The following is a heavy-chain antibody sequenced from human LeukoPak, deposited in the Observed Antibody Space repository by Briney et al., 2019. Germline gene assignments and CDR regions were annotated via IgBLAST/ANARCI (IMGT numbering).Heavy chain of an antibody. CDR2: ISGTGANT. V-gene: IGHV3-23*01. J-gene: IGHJ2*01. D-gene: IGHD4-17*01. CDR1: GFTFDNFA. CDR3: AKRDTVPYFDL. Sequence: PGGSLRLSCAASGFTFDNFAMSWVRQAPGRGLEWVSAISGTGANTYYAASVKGRFTISRDNSKNTLYLQMNSMRAEDTAVYYCAKRDTVPYFDLWGRGILVTVSS.